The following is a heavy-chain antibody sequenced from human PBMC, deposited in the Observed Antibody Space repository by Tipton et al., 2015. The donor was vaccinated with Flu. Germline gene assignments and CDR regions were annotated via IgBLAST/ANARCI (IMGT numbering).Heavy chain of an antibody. CDR3: ARDRTTVVTSHYYYYGMDV. CDR1: GGSISSGGYY. Sequence: TLSLTCTVSGGSISSGGYYWSWIRQHPGKGLEWIGYIYYSGSTYYNPSLKSRVTISVDTSKNQFSLKLSSVTAADTAVYYCARDRTTVVTSHYYYYGMDVWGQGTTVPVSS. CDR2: IYYSGST. J-gene: IGHJ6*02. D-gene: IGHD4-23*01. V-gene: IGHV4-31*03.